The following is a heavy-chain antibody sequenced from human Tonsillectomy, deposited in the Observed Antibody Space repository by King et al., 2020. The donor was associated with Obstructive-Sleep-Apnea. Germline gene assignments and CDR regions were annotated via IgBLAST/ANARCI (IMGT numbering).Heavy chain of an antibody. D-gene: IGHD2-21*02. J-gene: IGHJ4*02. CDR2: IYYRGST. CDR3: ARQYCGGDCSFDF. V-gene: IGHV4-59*08. CDR1: GGSISSYY. Sequence: VPLQESGPGLVKPSETLSLTCTVSGGSISSYYWSWLRQPPGKGLEWIGYIYYRGSTNFNPSLKSRVTISVDTSKNQFSLKLSSVTAADTAVYYCARQYCGGDCSFDFWGQGTLVTVSS.